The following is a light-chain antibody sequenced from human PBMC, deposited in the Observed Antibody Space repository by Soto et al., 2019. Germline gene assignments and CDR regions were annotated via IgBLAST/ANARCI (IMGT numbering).Light chain of an antibody. CDR2: DAS. J-gene: IGKJ4*01. CDR1: QSISSW. V-gene: IGKV1-5*01. CDR3: LQHNTYPLT. Sequence: DIQMTQSPSTLSASVGDRVTITCRASQSISSWFSLYQQKPGKSPKLLIYDASSLQSGVPSRFSGSGSGTEFTLTINSLQPEDFATYYCLQHNTYPLTIGGGTKVDIK.